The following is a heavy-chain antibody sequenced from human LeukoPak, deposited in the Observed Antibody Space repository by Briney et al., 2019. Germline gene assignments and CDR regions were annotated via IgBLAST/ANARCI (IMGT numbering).Heavy chain of an antibody. V-gene: IGHV3-53*01. J-gene: IGHJ4*02. Sequence: GGSLRLSCAASGFTVSSNYMSWVRQAPGKGLEWVSVIYSGGSTYYADSVKGRFTISRDNSKNTLYLQMNSLRAEDTAVYYCARGCMTTVTPLLYWGQGTLVTVSS. CDR1: GFTVSSNY. CDR2: IYSGGST. D-gene: IGHD4-17*01. CDR3: ARGCMTTVTPLLY.